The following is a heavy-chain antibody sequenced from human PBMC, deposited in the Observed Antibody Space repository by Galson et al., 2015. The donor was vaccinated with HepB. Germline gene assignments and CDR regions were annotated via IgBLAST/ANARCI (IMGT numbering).Heavy chain of an antibody. Sequence: SLRLSCAASGFIFSTYSMNWVRQAPGKGLEWVSSITSSSSYISYADSVKGRFAVPRDNAKNSLFLQMNSLRDDDTAVYYCARAQKGYDATDYWGQGTLVTVSS. D-gene: IGHD3-16*01. CDR1: GFIFSTYS. V-gene: IGHV3-21*01. CDR2: ITSSSSYI. CDR3: ARAQKGYDATDY. J-gene: IGHJ4*02.